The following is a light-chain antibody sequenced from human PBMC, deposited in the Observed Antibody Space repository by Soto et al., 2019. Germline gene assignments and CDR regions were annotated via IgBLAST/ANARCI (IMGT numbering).Light chain of an antibody. CDR3: CSYAGSYTWV. CDR1: SSDVGGYNY. V-gene: IGLV2-11*01. CDR2: DVS. Sequence: QSALTQPRSVSGSPGQSVTISCTGTSSDVGGYNYVSWYQQHPGKAPKLMIYDVSKRPSGVPDRFSGSKSGNTASLTISGLQAEDEGDYYCCSYAGSYTWVFGGGIKVTVL. J-gene: IGLJ3*02.